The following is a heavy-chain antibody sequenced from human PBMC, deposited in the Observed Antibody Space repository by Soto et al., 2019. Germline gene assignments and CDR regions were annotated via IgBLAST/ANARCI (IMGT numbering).Heavy chain of an antibody. CDR3: VAGEPLNY. Sequence: QMQLVESGGGVVQPGRSLRLSCAASGFTFSNYGMHWVRQAPGKGLEWVAIIWYDGSNKYYADSVKGRFTISRDNSKNTVYLQMNSLRAEDTAMYYCVAGEPLNYRGQGTLVTVSS. D-gene: IGHD3-10*01. CDR2: IWYDGSNK. V-gene: IGHV3-33*01. J-gene: IGHJ4*02. CDR1: GFTFSNYG.